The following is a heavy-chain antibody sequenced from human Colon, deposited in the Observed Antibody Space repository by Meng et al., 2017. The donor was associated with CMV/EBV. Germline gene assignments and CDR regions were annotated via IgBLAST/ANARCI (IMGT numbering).Heavy chain of an antibody. J-gene: IGHJ4*02. Sequence: GESLTLSCSASGFTFSSYEMNWVRQAPGKGLEWVSYISSSGSTIYYADSVKGRFTISRDNAKNSLYLQMNSLKAEDTAVYYCARDSLGARYCSSTSCYRVPLWGQGTLVTVSS. CDR2: ISSSGSTI. V-gene: IGHV3-48*03. CDR3: ARDSLGARYCSSTSCYRVPL. CDR1: GFTFSSYE. D-gene: IGHD2-2*01.